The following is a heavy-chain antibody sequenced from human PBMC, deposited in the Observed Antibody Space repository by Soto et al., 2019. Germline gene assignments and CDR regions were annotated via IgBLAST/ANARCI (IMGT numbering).Heavy chain of an antibody. CDR1: GYTFISYY. V-gene: IGHV1-46*01. Sequence: QEQLVQSGAEVKKTEASVKVSCKASGYTFISYYMHWVRQAPGQGLEWVGLIHSSGGSTRYAQKFQGRVTMTRDTSTSTVYMELSSLRSEDTAVYYCARDRVAAAGISYYHYGMDVWGQGTTVTVSS. CDR2: IHSSGGST. D-gene: IGHD6-13*01. J-gene: IGHJ6*01. CDR3: ARDRVAAAGISYYHYGMDV.